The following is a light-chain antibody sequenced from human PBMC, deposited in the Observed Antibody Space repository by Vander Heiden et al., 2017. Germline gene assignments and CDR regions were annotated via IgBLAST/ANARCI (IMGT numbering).Light chain of an antibody. CDR2: RND. CDR3: AAWDDSLSGPEVV. V-gene: IGLV1-47*01. J-gene: IGLJ2*01. Sequence: SVLTQPPPASGTPGQRVTISCSGNSSNIGSTYVYLYQQLPGTAPKLLICRNDQRPSGVPDRFSGSKSGTSASLAISVLRSEDEADDYCAAWDDSLSGPEVVFGGGTKLNVL. CDR1: SSNIGSTY.